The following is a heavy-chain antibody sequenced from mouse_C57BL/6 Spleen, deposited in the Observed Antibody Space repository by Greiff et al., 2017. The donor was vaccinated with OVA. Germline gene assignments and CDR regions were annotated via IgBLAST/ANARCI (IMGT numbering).Heavy chain of an antibody. J-gene: IGHJ4*01. D-gene: IGHD1-1*01. Sequence: EVKLMESGGGLVKPGGSLKLSCAASGFTFSDYGMHWVRQAPEKGLEWVAYISSGSSTIYYADTVKGRFTIPRDNAKNTLFLQMTSLRSEDTAMYYCARPGKTTVVAMDYWGQGTSVTVSS. V-gene: IGHV5-17*01. CDR1: GFTFSDYG. CDR3: ARPGKTTVVAMDY. CDR2: ISSGSSTI.